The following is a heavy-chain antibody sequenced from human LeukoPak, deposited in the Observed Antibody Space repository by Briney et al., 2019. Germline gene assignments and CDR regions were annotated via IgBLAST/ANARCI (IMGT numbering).Heavy chain of an antibody. V-gene: IGHV3-74*01. CDR1: GFTFSSYW. CDR2: INSDGSST. D-gene: IGHD1-20*01. J-gene: IGHJ4*02. Sequence: GGSLRLSCAASGFTFSSYWMHWVRQAPGKGLVWVSRINSDGSSTTYADFLKGRFTISRDNAKSTLYLQMNSLRAEDTAVYYCARVPLIAGTWVDYWGQGALVTASS. CDR3: ARVPLIAGTWVDY.